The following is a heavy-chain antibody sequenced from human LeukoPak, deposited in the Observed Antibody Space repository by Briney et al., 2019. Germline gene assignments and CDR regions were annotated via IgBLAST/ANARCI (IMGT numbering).Heavy chain of an antibody. D-gene: IGHD5-18*01. CDR1: GFTFSSYS. CDR2: ISSSSSTI. CDR3: ASSRGYSYGPHFDY. V-gene: IGHV3-48*01. Sequence: GGSLRLSCAASGFTFSSYSMNWVRQAPGKGLEWVSYISSSSSTIYYADSVKGRFTISRDKAKNSLYLQMNSLRAEDTAVYYCASSRGYSYGPHFDYWGQGTLVTVSS. J-gene: IGHJ4*02.